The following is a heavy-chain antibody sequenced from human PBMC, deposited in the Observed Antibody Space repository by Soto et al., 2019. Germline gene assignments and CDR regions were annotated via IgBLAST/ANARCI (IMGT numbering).Heavy chain of an antibody. CDR1: GFIFSGYW. J-gene: IGHJ5*02. CDR3: AIAICSGGRCFLLDL. D-gene: IGHD2-15*01. V-gene: IGHV3-74*01. Sequence: EVQLLESGGGLVPPGGSLRLSCAASGFIFSGYWMHWVRQAPGKGLVWVSRIKGDGSGISYADSVKGRFTISRDNVKKTLYLQMNSLRAEDTAVYYCAIAICSGGRCFLLDLWGQGTLVTVSS. CDR2: IKGDGSGI.